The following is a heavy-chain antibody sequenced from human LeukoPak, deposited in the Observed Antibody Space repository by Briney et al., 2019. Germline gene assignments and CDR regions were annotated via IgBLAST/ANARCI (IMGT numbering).Heavy chain of an antibody. D-gene: IGHD2-2*02. CDR1: GFTFSDYY. Sequence: GGSLRLSCAASGFTFSDYYMSWIRQAPGKGLEWVSYISSSGSNIYYADSVNGRFTISRDNAKNPLYLQMNSLRAEDTAVYYCARAPDCSSTSCYTNWFDPWGQGTLVTVSS. J-gene: IGHJ5*02. V-gene: IGHV3-11*01. CDR2: ISSSGSNI. CDR3: ARAPDCSSTSCYTNWFDP.